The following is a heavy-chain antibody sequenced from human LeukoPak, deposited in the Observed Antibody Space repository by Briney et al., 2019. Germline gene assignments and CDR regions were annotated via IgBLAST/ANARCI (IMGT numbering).Heavy chain of an antibody. D-gene: IGHD2-2*02. CDR2: INHSGST. CDR1: GGSFSGYY. J-gene: IGHJ4*02. V-gene: IGHV4-34*01. CDR3: ARARYCSSTSCYTFDY. Sequence: PSETLSLTCAVYGGSFSGYYWSWIRQPPGKGLEWIGEINHSGSTNYNPSLKSRVTISVDTSKNQFSLKLSSVTAADTAVYYCARARYCSSTSCYTFDYWGQGTLVTVSS.